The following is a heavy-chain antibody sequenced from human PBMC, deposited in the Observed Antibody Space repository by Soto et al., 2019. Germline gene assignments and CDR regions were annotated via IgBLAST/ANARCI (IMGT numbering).Heavy chain of an antibody. CDR3: ARGAGIAAAKNAYYYYYGMDV. CDR2: IIPIFGTA. J-gene: IGHJ6*02. CDR1: GGTFSSYA. V-gene: IGHV1-69*06. D-gene: IGHD6-13*01. Sequence: QVQLVQSGAEVKKPGSSVKVSCKASGGTFSSYAISWVRQAPGQGLEWMGGIIPIFGTANYAQKFQGRVTITADKSTSTAYMELSSRRSEDTAVYYCARGAGIAAAKNAYYYYYGMDVWGQGTTVTVSS.